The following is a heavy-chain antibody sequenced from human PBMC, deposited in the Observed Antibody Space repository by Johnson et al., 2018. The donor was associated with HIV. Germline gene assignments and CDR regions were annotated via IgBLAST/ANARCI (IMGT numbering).Heavy chain of an antibody. CDR2: IAASGAST. V-gene: IGHV3-23*04. Sequence: VQLVESGGGLVKPGGSLRLSCAASGFTFSNAWMNWVRQAPGKGREWVSLIAASGASTSYADSVRGRFTISRDNSKNTLYLQMNSLRDEDTAVYYFVNWAYYYGSGYAFDIWGQGTMVTVSS. D-gene: IGHD3-10*01. J-gene: IGHJ3*02. CDR1: GFTFSNAW. CDR3: VNWAYYYGSGYAFDI.